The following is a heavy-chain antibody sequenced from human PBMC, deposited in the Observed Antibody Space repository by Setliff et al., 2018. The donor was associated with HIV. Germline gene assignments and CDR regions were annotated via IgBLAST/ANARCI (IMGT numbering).Heavy chain of an antibody. J-gene: IGHJ4*02. Sequence: PGESLKISCKGSGYTFPHAWIGWVRQMHGKGLEWMGIIYLSDSDTRYSRSFQGQVTISVDQSITTAYLQWSSLKASDTAMYYCATSPGTYSDSSASYFDYWGQGTLVTVSS. D-gene: IGHD6-6*01. CDR1: GYTFPHAW. CDR2: IYLSDSDT. V-gene: IGHV5-51*01. CDR3: ATSPGTYSDSSASYFDY.